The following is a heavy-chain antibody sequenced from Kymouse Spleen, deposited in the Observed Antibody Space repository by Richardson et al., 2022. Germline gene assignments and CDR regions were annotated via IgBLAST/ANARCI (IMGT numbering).Heavy chain of an antibody. V-gene: IGHV4-39*01. CDR3: ARDGSGSYSNWFDP. CDR2: IYYSGST. CDR1: GGSISSSSYY. D-gene: IGHD3-10*01. J-gene: IGHJ5*02. Sequence: QLQLQESGPGLVKPSETLSLTCTVSGGSISSSSYYWGWIRQPPGKGLEWIGSIYYSGSTYYNPSLKSRVTISVDTSKNQFSLKLSSVTAADTAVYYCARDGSGSYSNWFDPWGQGTLVTVSS.